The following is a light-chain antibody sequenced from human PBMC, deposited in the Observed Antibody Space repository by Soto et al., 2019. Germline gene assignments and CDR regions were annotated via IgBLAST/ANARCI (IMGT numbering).Light chain of an antibody. J-gene: IGKJ1*01. V-gene: IGKV1-5*03. CDR3: QQYNGT. Sequence: DIQMTQSPSTLSASVADRVTITCRASQGIGNWLAWYQQKPGKAPKLLIYKASNLESGVPSRFSGSGSGTEFTLTISSLQPDYFATYYCQQYNGTFGQGTKVEIK. CDR1: QGIGNW. CDR2: KAS.